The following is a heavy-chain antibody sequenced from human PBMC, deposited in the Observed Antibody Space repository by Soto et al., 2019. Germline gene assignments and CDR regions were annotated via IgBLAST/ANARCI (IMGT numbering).Heavy chain of an antibody. D-gene: IGHD3-16*01. CDR2: IYPGDSDT. V-gene: IGHV5-51*01. J-gene: IGHJ6*02. Sequence: GESLKISCKGSGYSFTSYWIGWVRQMPGKGLEWMGIIYPGDSDTRYSPSFQGQVTISADKSISTAYLQWSSLKASDTAMYYCARRGGNYYYYYGMDVWGQGALVTVSS. CDR3: ARRGGNYYYYYGMDV. CDR1: GYSFTSYW.